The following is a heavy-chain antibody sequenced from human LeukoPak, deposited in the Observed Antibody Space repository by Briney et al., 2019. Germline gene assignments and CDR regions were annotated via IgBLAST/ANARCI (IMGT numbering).Heavy chain of an antibody. CDR3: AKKGFGELVIDY. Sequence: PGGSLRLSCAASGFTFSSYAMSWARQAPGKGLECVSAISGSGGSTSYAYSVKGRFTISRDNAKNTPYLQMNSLRAEDTAVYYCAKKGFGELVIDYWGQGTLVTVSS. J-gene: IGHJ4*02. CDR1: GFTFSSYA. V-gene: IGHV3-23*01. CDR2: ISGSGGST. D-gene: IGHD3-10*01.